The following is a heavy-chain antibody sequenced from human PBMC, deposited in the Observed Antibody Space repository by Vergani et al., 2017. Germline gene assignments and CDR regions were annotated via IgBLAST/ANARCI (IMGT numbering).Heavy chain of an antibody. CDR3: AGDPLDYGDSYYYDYYMDV. V-gene: IGHV1-3*01. J-gene: IGHJ6*03. CDR2: INAGNGNT. CDR1: GYTFTSYA. Sequence: QVQLVQSGAEVKKPGASVKVSCKASGYTFTSYAMHWVRQAPGQRLEWMGWINAGNGNTKYSQKFQGRVTITRDTSASTAYMELSSLRSEDTAVYYCAGDPLDYGDSYYYDYYMDVWGKGTTVTVSS. D-gene: IGHD4-17*01.